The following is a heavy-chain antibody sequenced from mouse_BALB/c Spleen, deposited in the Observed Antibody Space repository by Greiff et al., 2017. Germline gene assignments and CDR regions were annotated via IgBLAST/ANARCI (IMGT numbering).Heavy chain of an antibody. CDR3: AREETGTGYFDY. J-gene: IGHJ2*01. V-gene: IGHV1-67*01. D-gene: IGHD4-1*01. CDR2: ISTYYGNT. Sequence: VKLVESGPELVRPGVSVKISCKGSGYTFTDYAMHWVKQSHAKSLEWIGVISTYYGNTNYNQKFKGKATMTVDKSSSTAYMELARLTSEDSAIYYCAREETGTGYFDYWGQGTTLTVSS. CDR1: GYTFTDYA.